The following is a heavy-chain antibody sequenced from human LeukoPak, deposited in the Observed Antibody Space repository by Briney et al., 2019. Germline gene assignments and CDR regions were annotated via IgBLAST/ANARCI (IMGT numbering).Heavy chain of an antibody. V-gene: IGHV3-30-3*01. D-gene: IGHD2/OR15-2a*01. Sequence: PGGSLRLSCAASGFTFSAYAMHWVRQAPGKGLEWVAFISYDGSVKYYADSVKGRFTISRDNSKNTLYLQMNSLRAEDTAVYYCARDPAGIGYYYYMDVWGKGTTVTVSS. CDR2: ISYDGSVK. J-gene: IGHJ6*03. CDR3: ARDPAGIGYYYYMDV. CDR1: GFTFSAYA.